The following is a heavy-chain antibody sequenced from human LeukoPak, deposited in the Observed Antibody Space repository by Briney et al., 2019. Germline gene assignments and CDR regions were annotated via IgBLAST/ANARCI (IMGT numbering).Heavy chain of an antibody. CDR1: GGSISSGSYY. CDR3: ARGRRGCSGGSCPPWYNWFDP. CDR2: IYTSGST. D-gene: IGHD2-15*01. J-gene: IGHJ5*02. Sequence: SETLSLTCTVSGGSISSGSYYWSWIRQPAGKGLEWIGRIYTSGSTNYNPSLKSRVTISVDTSKNQFSLKLSSVTAADTAVYYCARGRRGCSGGSCPPWYNWFDPWGQGTLVTVSS. V-gene: IGHV4-61*02.